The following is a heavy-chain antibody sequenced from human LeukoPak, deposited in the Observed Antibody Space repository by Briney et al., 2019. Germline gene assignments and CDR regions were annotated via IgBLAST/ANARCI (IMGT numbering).Heavy chain of an antibody. CDR3: AKDAHSGSYFDY. CDR2: IYSGGST. J-gene: IGHJ4*01. CDR1: GFTVSSNY. V-gene: IGHV3-53*01. D-gene: IGHD1-26*01. Sequence: TGGSLRLSCAASGFTVSSNYMSRVRQAPGKGLEWVSVIYSGGSTYYADSVKGRFTISRDNSKNTLYLQMNSLRAEDTAVYYCAKDAHSGSYFDYWGQGILVTVSS.